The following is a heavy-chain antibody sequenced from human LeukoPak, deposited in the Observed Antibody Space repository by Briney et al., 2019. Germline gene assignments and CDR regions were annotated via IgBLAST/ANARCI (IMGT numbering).Heavy chain of an antibody. Sequence: GGFLRLSCAASGFTFSSYGMHWLRQAPGKGLEWVAVISYDGSDKYYADSMTGRFTISRDNSKSTLYLQMNSLRAEDTAVYYCAKDSGVSSWYVFHHWGQGTLVSVSS. V-gene: IGHV3-30*18. CDR3: AKDSGVSSWYVFHH. CDR2: ISYDGSDK. J-gene: IGHJ1*01. CDR1: GFTFSSYG. D-gene: IGHD6-13*01.